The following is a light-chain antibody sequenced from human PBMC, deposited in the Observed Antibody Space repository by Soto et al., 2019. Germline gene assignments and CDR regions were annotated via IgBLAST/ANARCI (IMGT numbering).Light chain of an antibody. J-gene: IGKJ1*01. V-gene: IGKV1-5*01. CDR1: QSISSW. CDR2: DAS. CDR3: QQYNSYSWT. Sequence: DIPMTHSPSTLSASLGDRATITFRASQSISSWLAWYQQKPGKAPKLLIYDASSLESGVPSRFSGSGSGTEFTLTISSLQPDDFATYYCQQYNSYSWTFGQGTKVDIK.